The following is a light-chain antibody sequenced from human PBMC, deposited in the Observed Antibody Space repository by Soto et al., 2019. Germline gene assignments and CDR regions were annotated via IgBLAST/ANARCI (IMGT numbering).Light chain of an antibody. CDR1: TGAVTSGYY. Sequence: QAVVTQEPSLTVSPGGTVTLTCASSTGAVTSGYYPNWFQQKPGQAPRALIYSTNHRYSWTPARFSGSLLGGKAALTLSGVQPEDEADYYCLLYYGGQLGVFGGGTKLTDL. J-gene: IGLJ2*01. CDR3: LLYYGGQLGV. CDR2: STN. V-gene: IGLV7-43*01.